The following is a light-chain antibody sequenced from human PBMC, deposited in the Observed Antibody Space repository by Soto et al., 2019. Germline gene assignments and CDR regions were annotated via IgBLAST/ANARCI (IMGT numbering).Light chain of an antibody. Sequence: DIPMTQSPSSLSASVGDRVTITCRASQSISSYLNWYQQKPGKAPKLLIYATSSLQSGVPSRFSGNGYGTDVTLTISSLQPEDFATYYCQQSYSTPVTFGGGTKVEIK. CDR3: QQSYSTPVT. CDR2: ATS. J-gene: IGKJ4*01. CDR1: QSISSY. V-gene: IGKV1-39*01.